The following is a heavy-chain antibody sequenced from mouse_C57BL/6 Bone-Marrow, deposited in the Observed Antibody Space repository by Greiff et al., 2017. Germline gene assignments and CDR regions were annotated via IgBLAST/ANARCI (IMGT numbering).Heavy chain of an antibody. J-gene: IGHJ1*03. Sequence: VQLQQSGAELVRPGASVKLSCTASGFNIKDDYMHWVKQRPEQGLEWIGWIDPENGDTEYASKFQGKATITADTSSNTAYLQLSSLTSEDTAVYYWTTSHWYFDVWGTGTTVTVSS. V-gene: IGHV14-4*01. CDR3: TTSHWYFDV. CDR1: GFNIKDDY. CDR2: IDPENGDT.